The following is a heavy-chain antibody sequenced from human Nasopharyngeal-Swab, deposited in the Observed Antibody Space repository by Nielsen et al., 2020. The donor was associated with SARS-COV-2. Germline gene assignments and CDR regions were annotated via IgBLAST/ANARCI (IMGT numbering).Heavy chain of an antibody. V-gene: IGHV4-39*01. CDR2: IYYSGAT. CDR3: ASSGWLHPFDN. J-gene: IGHJ4*02. D-gene: IGHD5-24*01. Sequence: SETLSLTCTVSGCSILSSTYYWGCIRQPQGKGLAWSGRIYYSGATYYNPPLKNRLTMSVDMSKNQFSLKLYSVTAADTAVHYCASSGWLHPFDNWGPGTLVTVSS. CDR1: GCSILSSTYY.